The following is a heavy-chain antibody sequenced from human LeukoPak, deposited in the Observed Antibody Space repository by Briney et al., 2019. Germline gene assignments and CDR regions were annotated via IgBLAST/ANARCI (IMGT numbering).Heavy chain of an antibody. V-gene: IGHV3-30*04. J-gene: IGHJ4*02. CDR3: AKDWSYHYTVDY. Sequence: GGSLRLSCAASGFTFSSYAMHWVRQAPGKGLEWVAVISYDGSNKYYADSVKGRFTISRDNSKNTLYLQMNSLRPEDTAVYYCAKDWSYHYTVDYWGQGTLVTVSS. CDR2: ISYDGSNK. D-gene: IGHD3-16*02. CDR1: GFTFSSYA.